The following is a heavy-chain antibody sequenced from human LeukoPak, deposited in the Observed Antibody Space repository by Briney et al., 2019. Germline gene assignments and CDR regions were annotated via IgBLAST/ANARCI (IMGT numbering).Heavy chain of an antibody. CDR2: IWYDGTNI. Sequence: PGRSLRLSCAASGFAFSAYGMHWVRQPPGGGLEWVAVIWYDGTNIDYADSVKGRFTISRDNSKNTLYLQMNSLRAEDTAVYYCARARDNYDISGLSALDYWGQGTLATASS. CDR1: GFAFSAYG. V-gene: IGHV3-33*01. D-gene: IGHD3-22*01. J-gene: IGHJ4*02. CDR3: ARARDNYDISGLSALDY.